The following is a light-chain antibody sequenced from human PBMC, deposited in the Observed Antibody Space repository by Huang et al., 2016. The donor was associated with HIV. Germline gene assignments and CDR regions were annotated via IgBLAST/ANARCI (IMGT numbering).Light chain of an antibody. CDR2: DAS. CDR1: QGLANY. V-gene: IGKV3-11*01. CDR3: QQRGNWQLT. Sequence: EIVLTPSSATLSLSPGEGATLSCRASQGLANYLAWYQQKPGQAPRLLIYDASNRATGIPARFSGSGSGTDFTRTISSLEPEDFAVYYCQQRGNWQLTFGGGTKVEIK. J-gene: IGKJ4*01.